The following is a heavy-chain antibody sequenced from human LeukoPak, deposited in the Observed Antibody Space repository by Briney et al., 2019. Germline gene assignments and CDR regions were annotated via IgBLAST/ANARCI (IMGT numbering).Heavy chain of an antibody. D-gene: IGHD3-9*01. CDR1: GFTFSSYA. J-gene: IGHJ4*02. V-gene: IGHV3-30*04. CDR3: ARGREDYDILTGYSSSDFFDY. Sequence: PGRSLRLSCAASGFTFSSYAMHWVRQAPGKGLKWVAVISYDGSNKYYADSVKGRFTISRDNSKNTLYLQMNSLRAEDTAVYYCARGREDYDILTGYSSSDFFDYWGQGTLVTVSS. CDR2: ISYDGSNK.